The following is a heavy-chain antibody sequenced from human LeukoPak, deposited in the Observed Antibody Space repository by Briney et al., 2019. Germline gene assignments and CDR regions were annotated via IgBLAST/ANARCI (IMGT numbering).Heavy chain of an antibody. D-gene: IGHD3-3*01. J-gene: IGHJ4*02. CDR3: ARHGDSGSGYYDY. V-gene: IGHV4-59*08. CDR1: GGSISHYY. Sequence: PSETLSLTCTVSGGSISHYYWSWIRQPPGKGLEWIGCIYYSGDTNYNSSLKSRVTMSVDTSKNQFSLKLTSVTAADTAVYYCARHGDSGSGYYDYWGQGTLVTVSS. CDR2: IYYSGDT.